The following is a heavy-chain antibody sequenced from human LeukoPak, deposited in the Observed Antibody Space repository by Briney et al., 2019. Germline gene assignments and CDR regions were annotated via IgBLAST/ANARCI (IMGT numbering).Heavy chain of an antibody. V-gene: IGHV3-30*04. CDR3: ARVRWEDDFWSGYYTGDV. Sequence: PGRSLRLSCAASGFTFSSYAVHWVRQAPGKGLEWVAVISYDGSNKYYADSVKGRFTISRDNSKNTLYLQMNSLRAEDTAVYYCARVRWEDDFWSGYYTGDVWGKGTTVTVSS. CDR2: ISYDGSNK. J-gene: IGHJ6*04. D-gene: IGHD3-3*01. CDR1: GFTFSSYA.